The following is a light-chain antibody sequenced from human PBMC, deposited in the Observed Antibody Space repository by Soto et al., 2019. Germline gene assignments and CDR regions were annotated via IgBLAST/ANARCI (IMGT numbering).Light chain of an antibody. J-gene: IGKJ3*01. Sequence: DIQMTQSPASVSASVGERVTITCRASQGISSWLAWYQQKPGKAPKLLIYDASSMHSGVPSRFSGSGSGTDFTLTISSLQPEDFAMYYCQQDNSLPLTFGPGTKVDIK. CDR1: QGISSW. V-gene: IGKV1D-12*01. CDR2: DAS. CDR3: QQDNSLPLT.